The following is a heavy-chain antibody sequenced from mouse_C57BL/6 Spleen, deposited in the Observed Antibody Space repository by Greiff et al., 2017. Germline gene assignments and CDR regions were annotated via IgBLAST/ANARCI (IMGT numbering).Heavy chain of an antibody. J-gene: IGHJ2*01. CDR1: GYTFTDYE. V-gene: IGHV1-15*01. D-gene: IGHD1-1*01. CDR3: TRTSTVVATGYFDY. CDR2: IDPETGGT. Sequence: VKLQESGAELVRPGASVTLSCKASGYTFTDYEMHWVKQTPVHGLEWIGAIDPETGGTAYNQKFKGKAILTADKSSSTAYMERRSLPSEDSAVYYCTRTSTVVATGYFDYWGQGTTLTVSS.